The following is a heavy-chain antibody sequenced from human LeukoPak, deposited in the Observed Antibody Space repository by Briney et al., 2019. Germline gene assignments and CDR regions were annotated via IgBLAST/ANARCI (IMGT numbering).Heavy chain of an antibody. Sequence: SETLSLTCAVYGGSFSGYYWSWVRQPPGKGLEWIGEINHSGSTNYNPSLKSRVTISVDTSKNQFSLKLSSVTAADTAVYYCARGGDIVLMVFDVWGKGTTVTVSS. CDR2: INHSGST. J-gene: IGHJ6*04. D-gene: IGHD2-8*01. V-gene: IGHV4-34*01. CDR3: ARGGDIVLMVFDV. CDR1: GGSFSGYY.